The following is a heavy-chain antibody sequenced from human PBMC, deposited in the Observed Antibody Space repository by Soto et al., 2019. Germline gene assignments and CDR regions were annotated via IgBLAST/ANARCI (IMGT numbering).Heavy chain of an antibody. V-gene: IGHV4-34*01. CDR1: GGSFSGYY. Sequence: QVQLQQWGAGLLKPSETLSLTCAVYGGSFSGYYWSWIRQPPGKGLEWIGEINHSGSTNYNPSLKSRVTISVDTSKNPCSLRLSSVTAADTAVYYCARRSSSWYSGWFDPWGQGTLVTVSS. J-gene: IGHJ5*02. CDR2: INHSGST. CDR3: ARRSSSWYSGWFDP. D-gene: IGHD6-13*01.